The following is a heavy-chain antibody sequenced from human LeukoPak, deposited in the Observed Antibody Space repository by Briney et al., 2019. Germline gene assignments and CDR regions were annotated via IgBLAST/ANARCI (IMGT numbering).Heavy chain of an antibody. CDR3: ARLPLRYFDWSYYYYGMDV. CDR2: IYPGDSDT. CDR1: GYRFTSYW. V-gene: IGHV5-51*01. Sequence: GEPLKISCKGSGYRFTSYWIGWVRQMPGKGLEWMGIIYPGDSDTRYSPSFQGQVTISADKSISTAYLQWSSLKASDTAMYYCARLPLRYFDWSYYYYGMDVWGQGTTVTVSS. J-gene: IGHJ6*02. D-gene: IGHD3-9*01.